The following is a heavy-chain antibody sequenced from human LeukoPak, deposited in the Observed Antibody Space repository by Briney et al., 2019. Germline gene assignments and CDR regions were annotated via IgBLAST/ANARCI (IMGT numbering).Heavy chain of an antibody. CDR1: GFTFGDYA. CDR3: TRSRALSY. CDR2: IRSKAYGGTS. J-gene: IGHJ4*02. V-gene: IGHV3-49*04. Sequence: SLRLSCIASGFTFGDYAMSWVRQAPGKGVEWVGFIRSKAYGGTSEYAASVKGRFTISRDDSKSIAYLKMNSLKTEDTAVYYCTRSRALSYWGQGTLVTVSS.